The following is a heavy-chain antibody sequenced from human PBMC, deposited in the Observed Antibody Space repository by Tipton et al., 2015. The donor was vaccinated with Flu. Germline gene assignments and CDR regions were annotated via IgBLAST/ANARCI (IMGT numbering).Heavy chain of an antibody. CDR3: AKGPASLAMRQTGWFDP. J-gene: IGHJ5*02. Sequence: SLRLSCAASGFTSSSYGMHWVRQAPGKGLEWVAVISYDGSNKYFADSVKGRFTISRDNSKNTLYLQMNSLRAEDTAVYFCAKGPASLAMRQTGWFDPWGQGTLVTVSS. CDR1: GFTSSSYG. D-gene: IGHD2-2*01. V-gene: IGHV3-30*18. CDR2: ISYDGSNK.